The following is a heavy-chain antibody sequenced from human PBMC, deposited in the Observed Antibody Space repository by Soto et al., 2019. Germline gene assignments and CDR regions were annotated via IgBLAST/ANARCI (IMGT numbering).Heavy chain of an antibody. CDR2: ISGNSVGG. V-gene: IGHV3-9*01. Sequence: EGQLVESGGGLAQPGRSLRLSCAASGFTFDHYAMHWVRQAPGKGLEWVSGISGNSVGGVYADPVKDRFTISRDNAKNSLYLQMNSLRAEDTALYYCAKGGANYYAVGGWDYWGQGTPVTVSS. D-gene: IGHD3-10*01. CDR3: AKGGANYYAVGGWDY. J-gene: IGHJ4*02. CDR1: GFTFDHYA.